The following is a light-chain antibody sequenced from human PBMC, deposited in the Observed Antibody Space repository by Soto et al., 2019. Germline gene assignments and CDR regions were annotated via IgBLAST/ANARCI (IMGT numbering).Light chain of an antibody. CDR3: QQYNNWLKWT. CDR1: QSISSW. Sequence: MTQSPSTLSASVGDRVTITCRASQSISSWLAWYQQKPGQGPRLLIYDASTRATGIPARFSGSGSGTDFTLTISSLQSEDFAVYYCQQYNNWLKWTFGQGTKVEIK. J-gene: IGKJ1*01. CDR2: DAS. V-gene: IGKV3-15*01.